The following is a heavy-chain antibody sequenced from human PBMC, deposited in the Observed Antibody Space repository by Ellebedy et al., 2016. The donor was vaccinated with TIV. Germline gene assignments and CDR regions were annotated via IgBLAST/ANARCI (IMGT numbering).Heavy chain of an antibody. J-gene: IGHJ4*02. CDR3: AKDSTVTRGSYFDY. Sequence: GESLKISXAASGFTFSSYAMSWVRQAPGKGLEWVSAISGSGGSTYYADSVKGRFTISRDNSKNTLYLQMNSLRAEDTAVYYCAKDSTVTRGSYFDYWGQGTLVTVSS. V-gene: IGHV3-23*01. CDR2: ISGSGGST. D-gene: IGHD4-17*01. CDR1: GFTFSSYA.